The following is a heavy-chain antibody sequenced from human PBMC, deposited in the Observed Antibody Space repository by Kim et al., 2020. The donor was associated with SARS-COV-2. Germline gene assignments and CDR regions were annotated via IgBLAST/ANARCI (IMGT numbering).Heavy chain of an antibody. J-gene: IGHJ4*02. CDR2: IKEDGSEK. CDR1: GFSFSTYW. CDR3: ARNRIDY. Sequence: GGSLRLSCAASGFSFSTYWMTWVRQAPGKGLEWVANIKEDGSEKYYVDSVKGRFTISRDNAKNSLYLHMNSLRAEDTAVDSCARNRIDYWGQGTLVTVSS. V-gene: IGHV3-7*01.